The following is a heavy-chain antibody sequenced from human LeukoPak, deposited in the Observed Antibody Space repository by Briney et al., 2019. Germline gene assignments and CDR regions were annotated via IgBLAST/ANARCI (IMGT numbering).Heavy chain of an antibody. J-gene: IGHJ6*02. CDR3: ARDGSPYCTANSCYSGYYYYGMDV. Sequence: PGGSLRLPCAVSGFTFSDYDMSWIRQAPGKALEWVSYISSSGSTIYYADSAKGRFTISRDNAKNSLYLQMNSLIAEDTAVYYCARDGSPYCTANSCYSGYYYYGMDVWGQGTTVTVSS. CDR1: GFTFSDYD. D-gene: IGHD2-15*01. CDR2: ISSSGSTI. V-gene: IGHV3-11*01.